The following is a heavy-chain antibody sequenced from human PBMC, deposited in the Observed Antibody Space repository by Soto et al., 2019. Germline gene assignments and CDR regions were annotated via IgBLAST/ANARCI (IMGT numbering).Heavy chain of an antibody. V-gene: IGHV3-23*01. CDR3: AKDGEVSSSWYPGVYYYYYYMDV. Sequence: GGSLRLSCAASGFTFSSYAMSWVRQAPGKGLEWVSAISGSGGSTYYADSVKGRFTISRDNSKNTLYLQMNSLRAEDTAVYYCAKDGEVSSSWYPGVYYYYYYMDVWGKGTTVTVSS. D-gene: IGHD6-13*01. J-gene: IGHJ6*03. CDR1: GFTFSSYA. CDR2: ISGSGGST.